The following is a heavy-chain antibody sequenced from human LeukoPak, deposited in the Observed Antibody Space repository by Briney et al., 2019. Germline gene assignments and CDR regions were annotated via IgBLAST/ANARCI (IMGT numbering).Heavy chain of an antibody. CDR1: GFTFSSYW. D-gene: IGHD6-19*01. V-gene: IGHV3-7*03. CDR3: ARDSSGWYYFDY. J-gene: IGHJ4*02. Sequence: GGSLRLSCAASGFTFSSYWMSWVRQAPGKGLEWVANIKQDGSVKYYVDSVKGRFTISRDNAKNSLYLQMNSLRAEDMAVYYCARDSSGWYYFDYWGQGTLVTVSS. CDR2: IKQDGSVK.